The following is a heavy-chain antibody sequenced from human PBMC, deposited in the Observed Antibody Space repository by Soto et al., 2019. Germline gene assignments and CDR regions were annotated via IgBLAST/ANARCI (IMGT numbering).Heavy chain of an antibody. V-gene: IGHV4-30-4*01. D-gene: IGHD1-26*01. Sequence: QVQLQESGPGLVKPSQTLSLTCTVSGTTISSGDHYWSWILQAPGKGLEWIGYMYYTGKTYYNTSLQSRVTLSVDTSKNQFSLKMTSVTAADTAMYFCARVYGRGDYFDFWGRGTLVSVSS. CDR1: GTTISSGDHY. CDR3: ARVYGRGDYFDF. CDR2: MYYTGKT. J-gene: IGHJ4*02.